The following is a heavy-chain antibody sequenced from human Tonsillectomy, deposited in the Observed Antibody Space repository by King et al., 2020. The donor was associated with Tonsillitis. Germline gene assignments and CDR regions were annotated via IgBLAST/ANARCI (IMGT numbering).Heavy chain of an antibody. V-gene: IGHV3-23*04. Sequence: DGQLVQSGGTLVQPGGSLRLSCAASGFTFSSYAMSWVRQAPGKGLEWVSPINRTTYYADSGWGRFTISRDNSVNTLYLQMNSLRAEDTAVYYCGREWGITGWYTVDYWGQGTLVTVSS. CDR1: GFTFSSYA. CDR2: INRTT. CDR3: GREWGITGWYTVDY. J-gene: IGHJ4*02. D-gene: IGHD6-19*01.